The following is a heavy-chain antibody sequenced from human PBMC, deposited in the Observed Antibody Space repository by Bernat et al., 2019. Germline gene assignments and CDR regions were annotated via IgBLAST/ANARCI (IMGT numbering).Heavy chain of an antibody. CDR2: IWYDGSNK. V-gene: IGHV3-33*01. CDR3: ARDGDGASLLWFGDYYDMDV. CDR1: GFTFSSYG. J-gene: IGHJ6*02. Sequence: QVQLVESGGGVVRPGRSLRLSCAASGFTFSSYGMHWVRQAPGKGLEWVAVIWYDGSNKYYADSVKGRFTISRDNSKNTLYLQMNSLRAEDTAVYYCARDGDGASLLWFGDYYDMDVWGQGTTVTVSS. D-gene: IGHD3-10*01.